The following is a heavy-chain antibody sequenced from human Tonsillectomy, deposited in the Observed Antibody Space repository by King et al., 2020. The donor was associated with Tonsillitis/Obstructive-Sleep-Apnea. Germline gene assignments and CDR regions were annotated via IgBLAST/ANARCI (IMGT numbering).Heavy chain of an antibody. J-gene: IGHJ3*02. Sequence: VQLQQWGAGLLKPSETLSLTCAVYGGSFSGYYWSWIRQPPGRGLEWIGEIDHSGSTNYNPSLKSRLTISVDTSKNRFSLELSSVTAADTAVYYCASEMAYGVYAFDIWGQGTMVTVSS. D-gene: IGHD4-17*01. CDR3: ASEMAYGVYAFDI. V-gene: IGHV4-34*01. CDR2: IDHSGST. CDR1: GGSFSGYY.